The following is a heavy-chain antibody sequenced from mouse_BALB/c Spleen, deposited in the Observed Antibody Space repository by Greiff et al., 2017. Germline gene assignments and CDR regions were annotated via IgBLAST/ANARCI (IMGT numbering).Heavy chain of an antibody. V-gene: IGHV3-6*02. D-gene: IGHD1-1*01. CDR2: ISYDGSN. CDR1: GYSITSGYY. Sequence: VQLKESGPGLVKPSQSLSLTCSVTGYSITSGYYWNWIRQFPGNKLEWMGYISYDGSNNYNPSLKNRISITRDTSKNQFFLKLNSVTTEDTATYYCARDRDGSFAYWGQGTLVTVSA. J-gene: IGHJ3*01. CDR3: ARDRDGSFAY.